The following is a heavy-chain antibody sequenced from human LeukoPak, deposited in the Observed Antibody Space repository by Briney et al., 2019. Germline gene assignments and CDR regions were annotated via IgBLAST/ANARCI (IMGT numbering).Heavy chain of an antibody. CDR1: GGSISSYC. CDR3: ARGGNDFWSGYLVAYYYYYMDV. CDR2: IYYSGST. J-gene: IGHJ6*03. V-gene: IGHV4-59*01. Sequence: SETLSLTCNVSGGSISSYCWSWIRQPPGKGLEWIGYIYYSGSTNYNPSLKSRVTISVDTSKNQFSLKLSSVTAADTAVYYCARGGNDFWSGYLVAYYYYYMDVWGKGTTVTVSS. D-gene: IGHD3-3*01.